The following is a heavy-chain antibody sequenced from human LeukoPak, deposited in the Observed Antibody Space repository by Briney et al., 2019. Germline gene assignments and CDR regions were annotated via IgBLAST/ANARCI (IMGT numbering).Heavy chain of an antibody. V-gene: IGHV4-39*07. J-gene: IGHJ6*02. CDR2: IYYSGST. CDR1: GGSISSSSYY. CDR3: ARVSPHFYGMDV. Sequence: SETLSLTCTVSGGSISSSSYYWGWIRQPPGKGLEWIGSIYYSGSTYYNPFLKSRVTISVDTSRNQFSLKLTSVTAADTAVYYCARVSPHFYGMDVWGQGTTVTVSS.